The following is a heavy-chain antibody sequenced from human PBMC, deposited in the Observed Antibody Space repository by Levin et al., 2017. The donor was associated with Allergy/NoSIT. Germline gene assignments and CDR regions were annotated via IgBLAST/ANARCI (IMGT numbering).Heavy chain of an antibody. CDR2: ISGSGGST. CDR3: AKDLGYCSSTSCSYYYYYGMDG. J-gene: IGHJ6*02. D-gene: IGHD2-2*03. CDR1: GFTFSSYA. V-gene: IGHV3-23*01. Sequence: PGGSLRLSCAASGFTFSSYAMSWVRQAPGKGLEWVSAISGSGGSTYYADSVKGRFTISRDNSKNTQYLQMNSLRAEDTAVYYCAKDLGYCSSTSCSYYYYYGMDGWGQGTTVTVSS.